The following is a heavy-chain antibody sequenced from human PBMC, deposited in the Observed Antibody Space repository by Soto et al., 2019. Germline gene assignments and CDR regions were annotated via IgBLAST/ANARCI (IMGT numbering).Heavy chain of an antibody. CDR3: ARLSNYDILTGEFDY. CDR1: GGSISSSSYY. CDR2: IYYSGST. V-gene: IGHV4-39*01. Sequence: PSETLSLTCPVSGGSISSSSYYWGWIRQPPGKGLEWIGSIYYSGSTYYNPSLKSRVTISVDTSKNQFSLKLSSVTAADTAVYYCARLSNYDILTGEFDYWGQGTLVTVSS. D-gene: IGHD3-9*01. J-gene: IGHJ4*02.